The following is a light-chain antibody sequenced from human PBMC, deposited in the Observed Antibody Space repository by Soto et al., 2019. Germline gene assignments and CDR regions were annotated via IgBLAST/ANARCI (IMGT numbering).Light chain of an antibody. CDR3: QQYNNWPYT. Sequence: EIVMTQSPDTLSVSPGERATLSCRASQSVSTNLAWYQQKPGQAPRLLIYGASTRATGIPARFSGSGSGTEFTLTLSSMQSEDLSVYHCQQYNNWPYTFGQGTKLEIK. CDR2: GAS. V-gene: IGKV3-15*01. J-gene: IGKJ2*01. CDR1: QSVSTN.